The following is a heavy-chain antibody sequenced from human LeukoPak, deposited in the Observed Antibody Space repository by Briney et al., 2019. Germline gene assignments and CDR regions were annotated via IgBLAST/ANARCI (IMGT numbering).Heavy chain of an antibody. Sequence: GGSLRLSCAASGFTFSSYGMHWVRQAPGKGLEWGAFIRYDGSNKYYADSVKGRFTISRDNSKNTLYLQMNSLRAEDTAVYYCAEAPRPRDYGDYEFGYWGQGTLVTVSS. J-gene: IGHJ4*02. CDR3: AEAPRPRDYGDYEFGY. CDR1: GFTFSSYG. D-gene: IGHD4-17*01. V-gene: IGHV3-30*02. CDR2: IRYDGSNK.